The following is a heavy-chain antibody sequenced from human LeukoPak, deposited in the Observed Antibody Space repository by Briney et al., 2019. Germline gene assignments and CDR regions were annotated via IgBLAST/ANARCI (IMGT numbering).Heavy chain of an antibody. J-gene: IGHJ6*02. V-gene: IGHV3-30*04. CDR2: ISYDGSNK. CDR1: GFTFSSYA. CDR3: AKGGNDYYYYGMDV. D-gene: IGHD3-10*01. Sequence: PGRSLRLSCAASGFTFSSYAMHWVRQAPGKGLEWVAVISYDGSNKYYGDSVKGRFTISRDNSKNTLYLQMNSLRAEDTAVYYCAKGGNDYYYYGMDVWGQGTTVTVSS.